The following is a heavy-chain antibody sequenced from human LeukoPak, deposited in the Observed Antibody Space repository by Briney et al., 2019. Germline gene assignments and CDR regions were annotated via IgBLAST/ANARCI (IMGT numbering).Heavy chain of an antibody. CDR2: IIPIFGTA. CDR1: GGTFSSYA. D-gene: IGHD1-26*01. J-gene: IGHJ4*02. CDR3: ARDERVGATTMDY. Sequence: SVKVSCKASGGTFSSYAISWVRQAPEQGLEWMGGIIPIFGTANYAQKFQGRVTITADESTSTAYMELSSLKSEDTAVYYCARDERVGATTMDYWGQGTLVTVSS. V-gene: IGHV1-69*01.